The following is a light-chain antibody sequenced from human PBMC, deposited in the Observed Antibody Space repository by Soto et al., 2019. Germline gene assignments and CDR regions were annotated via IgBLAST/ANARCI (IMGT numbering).Light chain of an antibody. Sequence: EIVLTQSPATLSLSPGERATLSCRASQSVSTYLAWYQQKPGQAPRLLIYDASNKATGIPARFSGSGSGTGFTLTIRSLGPEDFAVSYCQQRNKWPFTFGPGTKVDTK. CDR3: QQRNKWPFT. J-gene: IGKJ3*01. CDR2: DAS. V-gene: IGKV3-11*01. CDR1: QSVSTY.